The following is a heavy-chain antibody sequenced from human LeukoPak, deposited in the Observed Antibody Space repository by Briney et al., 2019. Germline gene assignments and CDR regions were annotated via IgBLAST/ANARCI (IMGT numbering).Heavy chain of an antibody. J-gene: IGHJ1*01. D-gene: IGHD1-26*01. CDR2: INPSGGST. Sequence: ASVKVSCKASGYTFISYYMHWVRQAPGQGLEWMGIINPSGGSTSYAQKFQGRVTMTRDTSTSTVCMELSSLRSEDTAVYYCARAPSGSYYSAYFQHWGQGTLVTVSS. CDR1: GYTFISYY. V-gene: IGHV1-46*01. CDR3: ARAPSGSYYSAYFQH.